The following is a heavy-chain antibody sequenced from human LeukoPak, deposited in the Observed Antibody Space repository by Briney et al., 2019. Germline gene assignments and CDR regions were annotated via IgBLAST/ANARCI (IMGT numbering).Heavy chain of an antibody. CDR1: GYTFTGYY. CDR3: ARTPPRPLYCSSTSCYAGWVSYDY. Sequence: GASVKVSCKASGYTFTGYYMHWVRQAPGQGLEWMGWINPNSGGTNYAQKFQGRVTMTRDTSISTAYMELSRLRSDDTAVYYCARTPPRPLYCSSTSCYAGWVSYDYWGQGTLVTVSS. J-gene: IGHJ4*02. CDR2: INPNSGGT. D-gene: IGHD2-2*01. V-gene: IGHV1-2*02.